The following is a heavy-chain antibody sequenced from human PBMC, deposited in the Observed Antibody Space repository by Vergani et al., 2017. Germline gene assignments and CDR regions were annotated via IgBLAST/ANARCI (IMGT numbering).Heavy chain of an antibody. D-gene: IGHD6-19*01. CDR3: ARERGSGSGWYGSH. CDR1: GGSFSGYY. Sequence: QVQLQQWGAGLLKPSETLSLTCAVYGGSFSGYYWSWIRQPPGKGLEWIGEIKHSGSTNYNPSLKSGVTISVDTSKNQFSLKLSSVTAADTAVYYCARERGSGSGWYGSHWGQGTLVTVSS. CDR2: IKHSGST. V-gene: IGHV4-34*01. J-gene: IGHJ4*02.